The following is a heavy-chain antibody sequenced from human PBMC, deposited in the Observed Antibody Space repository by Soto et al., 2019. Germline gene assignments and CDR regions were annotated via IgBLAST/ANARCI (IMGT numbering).Heavy chain of an antibody. CDR2: ISYDGSNK. D-gene: IGHD3-22*01. J-gene: IGHJ4*02. Sequence: QVQLVESGGGVVQPGRSLRLSCAASGFTFSSYGMHWVRQAPGKGLEWVAVISYDGSNKYYADSVKGRFTISRDNSKNTLYLQMNSLRAEDTDVYYCAIARYYDTSGYNPAVDYWGQGTLLTVSS. CDR3: AIARYYDTSGYNPAVDY. CDR1: GFTFSSYG. V-gene: IGHV3-30*03.